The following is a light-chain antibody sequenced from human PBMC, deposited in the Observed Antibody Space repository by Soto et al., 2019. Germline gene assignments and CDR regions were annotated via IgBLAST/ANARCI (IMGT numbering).Light chain of an antibody. V-gene: IGKV4-1*01. CDR2: WAS. Sequence: IVMTQSPDSLAVSLGERATINCKSSQSVLYSSNNKNYLAWYRQKPGQPPKLLIYWASIRESGVPDRISGSGSGTDFTLTISSLQAEDVAIYYCQQTYTTPYTFGQGTKLEIK. J-gene: IGKJ2*01. CDR3: QQTYTTPYT. CDR1: QSVLYSSNNKNY.